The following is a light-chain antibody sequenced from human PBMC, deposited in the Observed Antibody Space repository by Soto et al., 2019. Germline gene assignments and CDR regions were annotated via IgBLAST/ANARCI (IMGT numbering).Light chain of an antibody. V-gene: IGLV2-14*01. Sequence: ALTQTASVSGSPGQSITVSCTGTRSDVGGYNYVSWYQQHPGKAPKLLIYEDIKRPSGVYNRFYGSKSGNTASLTISGLQAEDEADYSCNSYTSSRNFVFGTGTKVTVL. CDR3: NSYTSSRNFV. CDR1: RSDVGGYNY. J-gene: IGLJ1*01. CDR2: EDI.